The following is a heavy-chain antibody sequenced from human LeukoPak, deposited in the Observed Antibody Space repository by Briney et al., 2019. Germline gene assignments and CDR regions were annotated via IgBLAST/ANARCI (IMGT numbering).Heavy chain of an antibody. D-gene: IGHD3-22*01. J-gene: IGHJ4*02. Sequence: GGSLRLSCAASGFTFSSYSMNWVRQAPGKGLEWVSSISSSSSYIYYADSVKGRFTISRDSAKNSLYLQMNSLRAEDTAVYYCATLGDYYDSSSVDYWGQGTLVTVSS. V-gene: IGHV3-21*01. CDR1: GFTFSSYS. CDR2: ISSSSSYI. CDR3: ATLGDYYDSSSVDY.